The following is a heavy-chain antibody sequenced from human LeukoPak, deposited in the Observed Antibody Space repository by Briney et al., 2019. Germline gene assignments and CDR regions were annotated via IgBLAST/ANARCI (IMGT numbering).Heavy chain of an antibody. D-gene: IGHD2-15*01. CDR1: GGSISSSSYY. CDR2: IHYSGST. J-gene: IGHJ6*03. Sequence: SETLSLTCTVSGGSISSSSYYWAWIRQPPGTGLEWIVSIHYSGSTYYNPSLQSRVTISIDTSKNQFSLKLRFVTAADTAVYYCARVRCSGGSCPYYYYYYYMDVWGKGTTVTVSS. CDR3: ARVRCSGGSCPYYYYYYYMDV. V-gene: IGHV4-39*07.